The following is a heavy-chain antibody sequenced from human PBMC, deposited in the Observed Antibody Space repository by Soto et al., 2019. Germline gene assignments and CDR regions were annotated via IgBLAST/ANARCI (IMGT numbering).Heavy chain of an antibody. J-gene: IGHJ6*03. D-gene: IGHD2-21*01. CDR3: ARDVRTNAEYSYFLYYMDT. CDR2: IGGLRAET. CDR1: GYTYRKYG. Sequence: PPASVKIYCKTSGYTYRKYGISRVRQVPGQGLERMGWIGGLRAETSYAPKFQGRLSLTIDTSTSTAYMELRGLKPDDTAVYYCARDVRTNAEYSYFLYYMDTWGNGTTVTVSS. V-gene: IGHV1-18*01.